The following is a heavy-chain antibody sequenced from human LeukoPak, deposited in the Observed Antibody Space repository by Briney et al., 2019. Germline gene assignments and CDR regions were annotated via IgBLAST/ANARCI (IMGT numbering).Heavy chain of an antibody. CDR2: IIPILGIA. D-gene: IGHD6-19*01. CDR1: GYTFNSCG. Sequence: GASVKVSCKASGYTFNSCGISWVRQAPGQGLEWMGRIIPILGIANYAQKFQGRVTITADKSTSTAYMELSSLRSEDTAVYYCAREPIAVAGTPFDYWGQGTLVTVSS. J-gene: IGHJ4*02. CDR3: AREPIAVAGTPFDY. V-gene: IGHV1-69*04.